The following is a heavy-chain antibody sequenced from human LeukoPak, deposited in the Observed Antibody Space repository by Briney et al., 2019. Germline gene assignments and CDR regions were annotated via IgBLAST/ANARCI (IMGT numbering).Heavy chain of an antibody. CDR3: ARNSGPYYGNALDI. D-gene: IGHD1-26*01. V-gene: IGHV1-18*01. J-gene: IGHJ3*02. CDR1: GYTFTSYG. CDR2: ISPYNGNT. Sequence: ASVKVSCKASGYTFTSYGITWVRQAPGQGLEWMGWISPYNGNTNYAQNFQGRVTMTTDTSTSTAYMELRSLTSDDTAFYYCARNSGPYYGNALDIWGQGTMVTVSS.